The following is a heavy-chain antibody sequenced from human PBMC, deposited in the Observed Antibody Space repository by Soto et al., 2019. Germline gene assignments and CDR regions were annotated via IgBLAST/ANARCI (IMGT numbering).Heavy chain of an antibody. CDR1: GFTFSSYW. J-gene: IGHJ6*02. CDR2: IKQDGSEK. V-gene: IGHV3-7*01. CDR3: ARGSSFGVPAARSYYYYGMDV. Sequence: GGSLRLSCAASGFTFSSYWMSWVRQAPGKGLEWVANIKQDGSEKYYVDSVKGRFTISRDNAKNSLYLQMNSLRAEDTAVYYCARGSSFGVPAARSYYYYGMDVWGQGTTVTVSS. D-gene: IGHD2-2*01.